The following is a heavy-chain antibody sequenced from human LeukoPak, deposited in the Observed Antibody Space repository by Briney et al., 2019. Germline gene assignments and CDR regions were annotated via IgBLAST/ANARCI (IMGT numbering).Heavy chain of an antibody. CDR1: GYTFTSYA. D-gene: IGHD6-13*01. CDR2: INAGNGNT. Sequence: ASVKVSCKASGYTFTSYAMHWVRQAPGQRLEWMGWINAGNGNTKYSQEFQGRVTITRDTSASTAYMELSSLRSEDMAVYYCARGYSSSWYRIDYWGQGTLVTVSS. CDR3: ARGYSSSWYRIDY. J-gene: IGHJ4*02. V-gene: IGHV1-3*03.